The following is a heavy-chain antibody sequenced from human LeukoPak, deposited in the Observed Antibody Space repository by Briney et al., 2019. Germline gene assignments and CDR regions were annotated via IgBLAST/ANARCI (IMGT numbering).Heavy chain of an antibody. V-gene: IGHV4-59*12. Sequence: SETLSLTCTVSGGSISSYYWSWVRQPPGKGLEWVGFVYYTGSTNYSPSLKSRVTISVDTSKNQFSLRLSSVTAADTAVYYCARRVGRWFGERAYYYNYMDVWGKGTTVTISS. CDR2: VYYTGST. J-gene: IGHJ6*03. D-gene: IGHD3-10*01. CDR3: ARRVGRWFGERAYYYNYMDV. CDR1: GGSISSYY.